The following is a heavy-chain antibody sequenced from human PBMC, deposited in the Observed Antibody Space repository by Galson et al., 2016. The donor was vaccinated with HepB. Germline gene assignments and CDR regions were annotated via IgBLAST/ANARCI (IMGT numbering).Heavy chain of an antibody. CDR2: ISFTGSTI. J-gene: IGHJ4*02. CDR1: GFTLSSYH. V-gene: IGHV3-48*02. Sequence: SLRLSCAASGFTLSSYHMNWVRQAPGKGLEWVSHISFTGSTIYYADFVKGRFTISRDNAKNSLYLQMNSLRDEDTAVYYCARESSDYWGQGTLVTVSS. CDR3: ARESSDY.